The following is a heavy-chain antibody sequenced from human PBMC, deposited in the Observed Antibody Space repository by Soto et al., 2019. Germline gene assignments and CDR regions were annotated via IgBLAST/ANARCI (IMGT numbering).Heavy chain of an antibody. J-gene: IGHJ4*02. CDR2: IYYSGSS. Sequence: SETLSLTCTVSGRSIRTTSYYWGWIRQPPGKGLEWIGSIYYSGSSYFNPSLKSRVTISVDTSKNQFSVKLTSATAADTAVYYCARPYASGWFGRNAFDFWGQGILVTVSS. D-gene: IGHD6-19*01. CDR1: GRSIRTTSYY. CDR3: ARPYASGWFGRNAFDF. V-gene: IGHV4-39*01.